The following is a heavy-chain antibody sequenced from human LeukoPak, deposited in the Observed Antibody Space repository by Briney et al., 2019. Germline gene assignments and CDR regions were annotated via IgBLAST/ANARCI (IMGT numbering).Heavy chain of an antibody. CDR3: ARHGPVLGAFDI. CDR2: IYYSGST. CDR1: GGSISSYY. J-gene: IGHJ3*02. D-gene: IGHD3-3*02. V-gene: IGHV4-59*08. Sequence: SETLSLTCTVSGGSISSYYWSWIRQPPGKGLDWIGYIYYSGSTNYNPSLKSRVTISVDTSKNQFSLKLSSVTAADTAVYYCARHGPVLGAFDIWGQGTMVTVSS.